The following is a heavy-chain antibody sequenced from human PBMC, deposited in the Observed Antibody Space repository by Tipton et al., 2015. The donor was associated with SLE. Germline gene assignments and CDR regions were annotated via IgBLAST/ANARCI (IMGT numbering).Heavy chain of an antibody. Sequence: QLVQSGAEVKKPGSSVKVSCEASGYSFTGYRMHWVRQAPGQGLEWMGRIHPNTGGTNSAQKFQGRVTMTTDTSISTVYLERSRLTSDDAAVYYCTREEMYSGTSYHRYTWGRSWGQGTLVIVSS. D-gene: IGHD1-26*01. CDR1: GYSFTGYR. J-gene: IGHJ5*02. V-gene: IGHV1-2*06. CDR3: TREEMYSGTSYHRYTWGRS. CDR2: IHPNTGGT.